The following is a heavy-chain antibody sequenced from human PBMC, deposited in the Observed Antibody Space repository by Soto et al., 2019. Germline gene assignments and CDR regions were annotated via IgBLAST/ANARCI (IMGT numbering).Heavy chain of an antibody. CDR2: ISAYNGNT. D-gene: IGHD3-22*01. V-gene: IGHV1-18*04. Sequence: ASVKVSCKASGYTFTSYGISWVRQAPGQGLEWMGWISAYNGNTNYAQKLQGRVTMATDTSTSTAYMELRSLRSDDTAVYYCASVDSSGYPGDYWGQGTLVTVSS. J-gene: IGHJ4*02. CDR3: ASVDSSGYPGDY. CDR1: GYTFTSYG.